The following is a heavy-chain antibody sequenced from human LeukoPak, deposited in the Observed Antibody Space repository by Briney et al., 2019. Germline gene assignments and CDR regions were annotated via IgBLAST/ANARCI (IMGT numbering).Heavy chain of an antibody. D-gene: IGHD6-13*01. CDR2: ISSSGGSI. V-gene: IGHV3-23*01. CDR3: AKGYSGSWYYFDY. Sequence: GGSLRLSCAASKFTFSNYAMTWVRQAPGKGLEWVSTISSSGGSIFYSDSVKGRFTISRDNSKNTLYLQMNSLRAEDTAVYYCAKGYSGSWYYFDYWGQGTLVTVSS. CDR1: KFTFSNYA. J-gene: IGHJ4*02.